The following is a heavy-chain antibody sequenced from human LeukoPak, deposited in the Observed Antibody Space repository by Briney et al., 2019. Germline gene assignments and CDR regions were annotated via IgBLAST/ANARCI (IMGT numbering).Heavy chain of an antibody. J-gene: IGHJ4*02. Sequence: GGSLRLSCAACGFTFSSYSMNWVRQAPGKGLEWVSYISGSGNTIDYADSVKGRFTISRDNAKNSLYLQMVSLRAEDTAVYYCARLRGYSYGYGDYWGQGTLVTVSS. V-gene: IGHV3-48*04. CDR3: ARLRGYSYGYGDY. CDR2: ISGSGNTI. CDR1: GFTFSSYS. D-gene: IGHD5-18*01.